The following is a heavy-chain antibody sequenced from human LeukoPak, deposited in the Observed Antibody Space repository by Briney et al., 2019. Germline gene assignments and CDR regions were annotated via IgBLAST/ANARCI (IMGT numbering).Heavy chain of an antibody. J-gene: IGHJ4*02. CDR1: GYTFTGYY. V-gene: IGHV1-2*02. D-gene: IGHD3-22*01. CDR3: ARARKYYDSSGYYYSLYYFDY. CDR2: INPNSGGT. Sequence: ASVKVSCKASGYTFTGYYMHWVRQAPGQGLEWMGLINPNSGGTNYAQKFQGRVTMTRDTSISTAYMELSRLRSDDTAVYYCARARKYYDSSGYYYSLYYFDYWGQGTLVTVSS.